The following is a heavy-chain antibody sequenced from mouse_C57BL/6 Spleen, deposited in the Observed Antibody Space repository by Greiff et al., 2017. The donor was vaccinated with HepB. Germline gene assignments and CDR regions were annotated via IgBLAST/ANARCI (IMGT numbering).Heavy chain of an antibody. V-gene: IGHV1-50*01. D-gene: IGHD1-1*01. CDR2: IDPSDSYT. Sequence: QVHVKQPGAELVKPGASVKLSCKASGYTFTSYWMQWVKQRPGQGLEWIGEIDPSDSYTNYNQKFKGKATLTVDTSSSTAYMQLSSLTSEDSAVYYCARMGITTVAVDYWGQGTTLTVSS. CDR1: GYTFTSYW. J-gene: IGHJ2*01. CDR3: ARMGITTVAVDY.